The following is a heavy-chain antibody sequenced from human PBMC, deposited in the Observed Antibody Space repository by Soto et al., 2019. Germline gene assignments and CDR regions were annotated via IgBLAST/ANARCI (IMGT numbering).Heavy chain of an antibody. J-gene: IGHJ3*02. D-gene: IGHD2-2*01. CDR3: TTRYCISTSCYAGDDAFDI. Sequence: SVSNAWMNWVRQAPGKGLEWVGRIKSKTDGGTTDYAAPVKGRFTISRDDSKNTLYLQMNSLKTEDTAVYYCTTRYCISTSCYAGDDAFDIWGQGTMVTLSS. CDR1: SVSNAW. CDR2: IKSKTDGGTT. V-gene: IGHV3-15*07.